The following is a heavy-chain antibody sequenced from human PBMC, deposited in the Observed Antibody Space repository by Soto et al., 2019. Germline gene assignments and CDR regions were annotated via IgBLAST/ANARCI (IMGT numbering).Heavy chain of an antibody. Sequence: EVQLVESGGGLVQPGGSLRLSCAASGFTFSSYDMHWVRQATGKGLEWVSAIGTAGVTYYPGSVKGRFTISRENAKNSLYLQMNSLRAGDTAVYYCARGYDFWSGYPTGGFDYWGQGTLVTVSS. D-gene: IGHD3-3*01. CDR2: IGTAGVT. CDR3: ARGYDFWSGYPTGGFDY. V-gene: IGHV3-13*01. J-gene: IGHJ4*02. CDR1: GFTFSSYD.